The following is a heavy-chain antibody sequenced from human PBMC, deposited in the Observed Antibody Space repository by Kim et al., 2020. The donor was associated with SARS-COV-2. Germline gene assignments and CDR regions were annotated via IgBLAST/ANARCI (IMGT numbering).Heavy chain of an antibody. CDR1: GFTFSFYW. D-gene: IGHD3-10*01. CDR3: ARDEGPFSITMDV. V-gene: IGHV3-7*01. J-gene: IGHJ6*02. Sequence: GGSLRLSCAASGFTFSFYWMNWVRQAPGKGLEWVANIKQDGSEKYYVDSVKGRFTISRDNAKNSLYLQMNSLRAEDTAVYYCARDEGPFSITMDVWGQGT. CDR2: IKQDGSEK.